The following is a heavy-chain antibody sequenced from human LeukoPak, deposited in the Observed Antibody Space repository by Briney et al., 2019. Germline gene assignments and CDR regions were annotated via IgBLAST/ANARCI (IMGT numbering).Heavy chain of an antibody. Sequence: SETLSLTCTVSGGSISSYYWSWIRQPAGKGLEWIGRIYTSGSTNYNPSLKSRVTMSVDTSKNQFSLKLSSVTAADTAVYYCARPGYSSSWYGFGYFQHWGQGALVTVSS. V-gene: IGHV4-4*07. D-gene: IGHD6-13*01. CDR3: ARPGYSSSWYGFGYFQH. CDR1: GGSISSYY. J-gene: IGHJ1*01. CDR2: IYTSGST.